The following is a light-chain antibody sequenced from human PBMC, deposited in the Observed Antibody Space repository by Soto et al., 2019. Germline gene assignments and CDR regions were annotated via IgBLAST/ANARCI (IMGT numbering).Light chain of an antibody. CDR1: SSDVGGYNY. Sequence: QSALTQPAFLSGSPGQSITISCTGTSSDVGGYNYVSWYQQHPDKAPKLMIYNVNNRPSGVSDGLSGSKSGNTASLNISGLQYEDEDDYYSGSFANTRVVFGGRTKLTVL. V-gene: IGLV2-14*01. J-gene: IGLJ2*01. CDR2: NVN. CDR3: GSFANTRVV.